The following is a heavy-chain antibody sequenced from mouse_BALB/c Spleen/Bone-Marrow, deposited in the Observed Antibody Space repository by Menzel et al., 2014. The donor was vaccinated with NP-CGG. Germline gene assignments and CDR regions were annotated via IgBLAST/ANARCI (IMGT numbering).Heavy chain of an antibody. J-gene: IGHJ4*01. CDR3: ARRYYNMAMDY. V-gene: IGHV14-3*02. CDR2: IDPAIGNS. D-gene: IGHD1-1*01. CDR1: GINIKDTY. Sequence: VQLQQSGAELVRPGASVKLSCTASGINIKDTYIHWVKQRPEQGLEWIGRIDPAIGNSKYGPKFQGKATFTSDTSSNTAYLQLSSLTSEDTAVYYCARRYYNMAMDYWGQGTSVTVSS.